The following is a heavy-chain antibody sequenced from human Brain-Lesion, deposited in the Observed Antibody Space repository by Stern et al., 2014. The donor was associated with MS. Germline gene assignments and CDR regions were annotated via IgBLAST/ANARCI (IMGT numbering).Heavy chain of an antibody. J-gene: IGHJ4*02. V-gene: IGHV1-24*01. CDR3: ATLSPGAGGNYYRHFGY. D-gene: IGHD1-26*01. Sequence: QVQLMQSGAEAKKPGASVKVSCKVSGYTLTELSMHWVRQAPRKGLEWMGGFDPEDGETIYAQKFQGRVTMTEDTSTDTAYMELSSLRSEDTAVYYCATLSPGAGGNYYRHFGYWGQGTLVTVSS. CDR2: FDPEDGET. CDR1: GYTLTELS.